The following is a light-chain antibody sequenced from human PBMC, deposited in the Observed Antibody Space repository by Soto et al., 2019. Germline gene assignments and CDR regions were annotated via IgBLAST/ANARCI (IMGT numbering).Light chain of an antibody. CDR2: DAS. CDR3: QQYNSYWT. CDR1: QGISSA. Sequence: AIQLTQSPSSLSASVGDRVTITCRASQGISSALVWYQQGPGKAPKLLIYDASTLESGVPSRFSGSGYGTDFTLTITSLQPDDFATYYCQQYNSYWTFGQGTKVDIK. J-gene: IGKJ1*01. V-gene: IGKV1-13*02.